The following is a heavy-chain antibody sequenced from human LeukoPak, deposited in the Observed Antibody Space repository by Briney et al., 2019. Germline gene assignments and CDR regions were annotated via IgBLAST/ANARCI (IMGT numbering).Heavy chain of an antibody. CDR2: INPNSGGT. V-gene: IGHV1-2*02. J-gene: IGHJ4*02. D-gene: IGHD3-3*01. CDR3: ATLEYYDFWSGYG. Sequence: ASVKVSCKASGYTFTGYYMHWLRQAPGQGLEWMGWINPNSGGTNYAQKFQGRVTMTRDTSISTAYMELSRLRSDDTAVYYCATLEYYDFWSGYGWGQGTLVTVSS. CDR1: GYTFTGYY.